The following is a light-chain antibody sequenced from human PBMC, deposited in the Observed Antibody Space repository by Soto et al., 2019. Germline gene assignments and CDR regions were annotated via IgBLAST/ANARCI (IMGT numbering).Light chain of an antibody. CDR2: GAS. V-gene: IGKV3-20*01. CDR3: QQYGSSLPWT. J-gene: IGKJ1*01. Sequence: EIVLTQSPGTLSLSPLERPTLSCSPSQSVSSSYLAWYQQKPGQAPRLLIYGASSRATGIPDRFSGSGSGTDFTLTISRLEPEDFAVYYCQQYGSSLPWTFGQGTKVDI. CDR1: QSVSSSY.